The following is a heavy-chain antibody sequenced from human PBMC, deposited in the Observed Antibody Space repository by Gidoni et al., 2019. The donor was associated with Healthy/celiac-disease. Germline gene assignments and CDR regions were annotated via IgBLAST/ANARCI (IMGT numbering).Heavy chain of an antibody. D-gene: IGHD6-6*01. CDR3: AHKVPSIAARWEYYFDY. CDR1: GFSLSTSGVG. J-gene: IGHJ4*02. CDR2: IYWDDDK. V-gene: IGHV2-5*02. Sequence: QITLKESGPTLVKPTQTLTLTCTFSGFSLSTSGVGVGWIRQPPGKALEWLALIYWDDDKRYSPSLKSRLTITKDTSKNQVVLTMTNMDPVDTATYYCAHKVPSIAARWEYYFDYWGQGTLVTVSS.